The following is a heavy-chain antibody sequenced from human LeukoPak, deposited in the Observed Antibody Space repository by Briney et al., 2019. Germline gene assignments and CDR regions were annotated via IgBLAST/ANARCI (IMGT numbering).Heavy chain of an antibody. CDR1: GFTFSSYS. CDR3: AGILEWSSGAYYYYYYMDV. J-gene: IGHJ6*03. D-gene: IGHD3-3*01. V-gene: IGHV3-21*01. Sequence: GGSLRLSCAASGFTFSSYSMNWVRQAPGKGLEWVSSISSSSSYIYYADSVKGRFTISRDNAKNSLYLQMNSLRAEDTAVYYCAGILEWSSGAYYYYYYMDVWGKGTTVTVSS. CDR2: ISSSSSYI.